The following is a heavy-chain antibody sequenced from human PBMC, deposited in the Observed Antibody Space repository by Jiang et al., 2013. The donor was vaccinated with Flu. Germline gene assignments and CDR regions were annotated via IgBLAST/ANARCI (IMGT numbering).Heavy chain of an antibody. CDR1: GGSVRRNTYY. V-gene: IGHV4-61*01. J-gene: IGHJ6*02. CDR3: AGGDGHNSYFYYGMDV. CDR2: NHYSGST. Sequence: PGLVKPSETLSLTCTVSGGSVRRNTYYWSWIRQPPGKGLEWIGYNHYSGSTNYNPSLKSRVTISVDTSKNQFSLKLSSVTAADTAVYYCAGGDGHNSYFYYGMDVWGQGTTVTVSS. D-gene: IGHD5-24*01.